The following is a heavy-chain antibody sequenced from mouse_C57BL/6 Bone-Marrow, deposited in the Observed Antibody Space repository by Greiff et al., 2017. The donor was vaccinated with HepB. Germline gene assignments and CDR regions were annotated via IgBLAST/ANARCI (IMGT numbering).Heavy chain of an antibody. CDR3: ARNTLLFITTVVAKDYAMDY. V-gene: IGHV2-2*01. D-gene: IGHD1-1*01. CDR1: GFSLTSYG. J-gene: IGHJ4*01. CDR2: IWSGGST. Sequence: QVQLQQSGSGLVQPSQSLSITCTVSGFSLTSYGVHWVRQSPGKGLEWLGVIWSGGSTDYNAAFISRLSISKDNSKSQVFFKMNSLQADDTAIYYCARNTLLFITTVVAKDYAMDYWGQGTSVTVSS.